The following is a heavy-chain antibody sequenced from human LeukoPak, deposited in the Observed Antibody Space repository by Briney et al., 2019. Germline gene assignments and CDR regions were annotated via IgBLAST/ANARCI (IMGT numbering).Heavy chain of an antibody. V-gene: IGHV3-21*01. CDR2: ISSSSSYI. J-gene: IGHJ4*02. CDR1: GFTFDDYG. CDR3: ARDPQKFDY. Sequence: GGSLRLSCAASGFTFDDYGMSWVRQAPGKGLEWVSSISSSSSYIYYTDSVKGRFTISRDNAKNSLYLQMNSLRAEDTAVYYCARDPQKFDYWGQGTLVTVSS.